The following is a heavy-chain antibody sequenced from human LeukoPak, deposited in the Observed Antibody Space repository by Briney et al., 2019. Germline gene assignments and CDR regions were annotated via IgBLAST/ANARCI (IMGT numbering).Heavy chain of an antibody. CDR3: ARSSWRFDAFDI. Sequence: SETLSLTCSVSGGSISSSSYYWGWIRQPPGKGLEWIGTIYYSGSTYYNPSLKSRVTISADTSKNQFSLKLSSVTAADTAVYYCARSSWRFDAFDIWGQGTMVTVSS. V-gene: IGHV4-39*01. CDR2: IYYSGST. J-gene: IGHJ3*02. D-gene: IGHD6-13*01. CDR1: GGSISSSSYY.